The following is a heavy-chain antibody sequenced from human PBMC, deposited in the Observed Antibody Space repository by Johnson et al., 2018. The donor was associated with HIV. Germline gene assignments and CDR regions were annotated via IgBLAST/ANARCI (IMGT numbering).Heavy chain of an antibody. CDR3: AKDLGGSKSDEWATDYYDWSKAYPVHDPRAVVGVFDI. CDR2: ISYDGTDK. CDR1: GFTFSSYP. V-gene: IGHV3-30-3*02. D-gene: IGHD3-16*01. Sequence: QEQLVESGGGVVQPGRSLRLSCAASGFTFSSYPMHWVRQAPGKGLEWVALISYDGTDKYYVDSVRGRFTISRDNSRNTLYLQVNSLRVEDTAVYHCAKDLGGSKSDEWATDYYDWSKAYPVHDPRAVVGVFDIWGQGTLVTVSS. J-gene: IGHJ3*02.